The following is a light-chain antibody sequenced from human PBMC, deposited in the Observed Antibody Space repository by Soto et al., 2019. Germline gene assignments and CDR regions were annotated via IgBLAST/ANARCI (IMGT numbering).Light chain of an antibody. V-gene: IGKV1-39*01. Sequence: DIQMTQSPSSLSASVGDRVTITCRASQSITTFLSWYHQKPGRAPNLLIYGPSSLLSGVPSRFSGSGSGTDFTLTITSLQPEDFGTYYCQQSYSASITFCQGTRLDVK. CDR3: QQSYSASIT. CDR1: QSITTF. J-gene: IGKJ5*01. CDR2: GPS.